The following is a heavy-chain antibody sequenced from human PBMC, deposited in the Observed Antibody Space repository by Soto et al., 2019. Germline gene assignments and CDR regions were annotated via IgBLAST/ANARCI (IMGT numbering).Heavy chain of an antibody. CDR3: ARTYYYASGSSYYDYYMDG. CDR2: IYPGDSDT. CDR1: GYSFTNYW. D-gene: IGHD3-10*01. Sequence: GESLKISCKGSGYSFTNYWIGWVRQMPGKGLEWMGIIYPGDSDTRYSPSFQGQVTVSADKSISTAYLQWSTLKASDTAIYYCARTYYYASGSSYYDYYMDGWGKGTTVTVSS. J-gene: IGHJ6*03. V-gene: IGHV5-51*01.